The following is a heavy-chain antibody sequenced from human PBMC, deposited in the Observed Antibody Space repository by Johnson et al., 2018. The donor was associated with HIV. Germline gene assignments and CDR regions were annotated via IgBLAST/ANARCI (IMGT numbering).Heavy chain of an antibody. CDR3: ARGGRGHDAFDI. Sequence: QPGGSLRLTCAASGFTFSSYDMHWVRQATGKGLEWVSAIGTAGDTYYPGSVKGRFTISRENAKNSLYLQMNSLRAGDTAVYYCARGGRGHDAFDIWGQGTMVTVSS. CDR1: GFTFSSYD. CDR2: IGTAGDT. J-gene: IGHJ3*02. V-gene: IGHV3-13*01.